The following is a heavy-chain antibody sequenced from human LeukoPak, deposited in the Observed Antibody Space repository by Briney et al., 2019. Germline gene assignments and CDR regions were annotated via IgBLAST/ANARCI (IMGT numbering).Heavy chain of an antibody. CDR2: IYTSENT. J-gene: IGHJ6*03. Sequence: PSETLSLTCTVSGGYIGSYYWSWIRQPAGKGLEWIGRIYTSENTEYNPSLKSRVTMSVGMSTSQFSLRLTSVTAADTAVYYCAREADYGDYSKSFYYMDVWGKGTTVTVSS. CDR3: AREADYGDYSKSFYYMDV. D-gene: IGHD4-17*01. V-gene: IGHV4-4*07. CDR1: GGYIGSYY.